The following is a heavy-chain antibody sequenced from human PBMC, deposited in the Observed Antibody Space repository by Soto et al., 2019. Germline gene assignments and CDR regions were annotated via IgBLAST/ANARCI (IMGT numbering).Heavy chain of an antibody. CDR3: ARGSGDREYFQH. CDR1: GYTFSSYD. J-gene: IGHJ1*01. V-gene: IGHV1-8*01. CDR2: MNPNSGNT. D-gene: IGHD4-17*01. Sequence: ASVKGSCKAAGYTFSSYDINWVRQATGQGLEWMGWMNPNSGNTGYAQKFQGRVTMTRNTSISTAYMELSSLRSEDTAVYYCARGSGDREYFQHWGQGTLVTVSS.